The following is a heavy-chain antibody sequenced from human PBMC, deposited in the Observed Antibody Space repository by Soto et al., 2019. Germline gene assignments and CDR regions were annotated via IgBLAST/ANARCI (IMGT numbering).Heavy chain of an antibody. V-gene: IGHV3-30*18. CDR3: AKDHSGYPMGLGY. CDR1: GFTFSSYG. Sequence: QVQLVESGGGVVQPGRSLRLSCAASGFTFSSYGMHWVRQAPGKGLEWVAVISYDGSNKYYADSVKGRFTISRDNSKNTLYLQMNSLRAEDTAVYYCAKDHSGYPMGLGYWGQGTLVTVSS. J-gene: IGHJ4*02. D-gene: IGHD5-12*01. CDR2: ISYDGSNK.